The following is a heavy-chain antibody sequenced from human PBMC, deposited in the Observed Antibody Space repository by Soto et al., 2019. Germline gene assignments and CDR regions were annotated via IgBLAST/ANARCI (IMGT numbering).Heavy chain of an antibody. CDR2: VIPIFGTA. CDR1: GGTFSSYA. CDR3: ARDRYSGYGALDY. J-gene: IGHJ4*02. Sequence: ASVKVSCKASGGTFSSYAISWVRQAPGQGLEWMGGVIPIFGTANYAQKFQGRATITADESTSTAYMELSSLRSEDTAVYYCARDRYSGYGALDYWGQGTLVTVSS. V-gene: IGHV1-69*13. D-gene: IGHD5-12*01.